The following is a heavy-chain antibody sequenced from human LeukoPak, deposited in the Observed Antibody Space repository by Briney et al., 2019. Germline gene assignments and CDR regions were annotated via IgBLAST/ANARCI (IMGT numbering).Heavy chain of an antibody. J-gene: IGHJ4*02. Sequence: GGSLRLSCEASGFTFSNYYMDWVRQAPGKGLEWVGRIRNQANSYTTEYAASVKGRFTISRDDSKNSLFLQMNSLKTEDTAVYFCARWGTGWTKIFDYGGQGTLVTVSS. CDR3: ARWGTGWTKIFDY. D-gene: IGHD3/OR15-3a*01. CDR1: GFTFSNYY. V-gene: IGHV3-72*01. CDR2: IRNQANSYTT.